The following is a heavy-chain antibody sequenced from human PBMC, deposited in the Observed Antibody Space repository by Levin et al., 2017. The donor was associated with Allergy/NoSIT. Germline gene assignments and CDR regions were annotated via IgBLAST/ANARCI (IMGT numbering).Heavy chain of an antibody. CDR2: VDPDSNKA. V-gene: IGHV1-8*01. CDR3: ARVMVGSGGRSVLFYFDN. Sequence: GESLKISCKASGYTFGDYYISWVRQATGQGLELMGWVDPDSNKAGSARKFQGRVTVTMNTAISTAYMELRNLRSDDTAVYYCARVMVGSGGRSVLFYFDNWGQGTLVTVSS. D-gene: IGHD3-10*01. J-gene: IGHJ4*02. CDR1: GYTFGDYY.